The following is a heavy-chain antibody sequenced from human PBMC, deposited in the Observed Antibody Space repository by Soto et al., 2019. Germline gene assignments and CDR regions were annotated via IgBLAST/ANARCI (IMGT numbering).Heavy chain of an antibody. J-gene: IGHJ6*02. D-gene: IGHD3-3*01. CDR1: GYTFTSYC. CDR3: ASSSYDFWSGYSRIYGMDV. Sequence: ASVKVSCKASGYTFTSYCISWVRQAPGQGLEWMGWISAYNGNTNYAQKLQGRVTMTTDTSTSTAYMELRSLRSDDTAVYYCASSSYDFWSGYSRIYGMDVWGQGTTVTVSS. V-gene: IGHV1-18*01. CDR2: ISAYNGNT.